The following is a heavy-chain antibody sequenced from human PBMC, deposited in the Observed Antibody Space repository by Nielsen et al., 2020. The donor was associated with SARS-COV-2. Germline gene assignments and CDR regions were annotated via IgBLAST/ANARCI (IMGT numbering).Heavy chain of an antibody. D-gene: IGHD3/OR15-3a*01. V-gene: IGHV4-31*03. CDR1: GDSISGSSHF. Sequence: SETLSLTCSVSGDSISGSSHFWGWIRQPPGKGLEWIGYIYYSGSTYYNPSLKSRVTISVDTSKNQFSLKLSSVTAADTAVYYCARAGRTGLFMDVWGKGTTVTVSS. CDR2: IYYSGST. J-gene: IGHJ6*03. CDR3: ARAGRTGLFMDV.